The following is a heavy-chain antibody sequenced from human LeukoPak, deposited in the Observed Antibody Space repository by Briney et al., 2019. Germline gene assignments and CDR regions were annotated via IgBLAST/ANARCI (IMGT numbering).Heavy chain of an antibody. V-gene: IGHV3-7*01. CDR2: IKEDGSEK. J-gene: IGHJ4*02. CDR3: ARDREGYGDHETLDY. CDR1: GFRFKNYW. D-gene: IGHD4-17*01. Sequence: GGSLRLSCAASGFRFKNYWMTWVRQAPGKGLEWVANIKEDGSEKYYLDSVKGRFTITRDNAKNSLFLQMNSLRADDAAVYYCARDREGYGDHETLDYWGQGTLVTVSS.